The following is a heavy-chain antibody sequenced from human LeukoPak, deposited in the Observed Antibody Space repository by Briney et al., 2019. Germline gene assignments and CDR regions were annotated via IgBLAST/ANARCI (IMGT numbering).Heavy chain of an antibody. CDR2: TYYRSKWYN. CDR1: GDSVSSNSAT. Sequence: SQTLSLTCAISGDSVSSNSATWTWIRQSPSRGLEWLGRTYYRSKWYNDYAVSVKSRITINPDTSKNQFSLQLNSVTPEDTAVYYCARADVAVTTKAFDIWGRGAMVTVSS. D-gene: IGHD2-21*02. V-gene: IGHV6-1*01. CDR3: ARADVAVTTKAFDI. J-gene: IGHJ3*02.